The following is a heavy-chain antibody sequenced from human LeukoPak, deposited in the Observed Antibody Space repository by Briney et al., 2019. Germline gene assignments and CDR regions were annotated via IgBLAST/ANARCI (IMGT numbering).Heavy chain of an antibody. Sequence: GGSLRLSCAVSGFTFNNYEMNWVSQAPGKGLEWVSYISGSARTTYYADSVQGRFTISRDNAENLLFLQMNSLRAEDSAVYYCGRSRNGGNTVDYWGQGTLVTVSS. CDR2: ISGSARTT. D-gene: IGHD4-23*01. V-gene: IGHV3-48*03. CDR1: GFTFNNYE. CDR3: GRSRNGGNTVDY. J-gene: IGHJ4*02.